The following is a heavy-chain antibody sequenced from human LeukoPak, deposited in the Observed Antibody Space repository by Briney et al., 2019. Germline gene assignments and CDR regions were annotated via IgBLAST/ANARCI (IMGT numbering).Heavy chain of an antibody. D-gene: IGHD3-22*01. CDR1: GFTFSSYA. J-gene: IGHJ3*02. Sequence: GGSLRLSCAASGFTFSSYAMSWVRQAPGKGLEWVSAISGSGGSTYYADSVKGRFTISRDNSKNTLYLQMNSLRAEDTAVYYCAKDQAYYYDSSGQTGAFDIWGQGTMVTVSS. CDR3: AKDQAYYYDSSGQTGAFDI. CDR2: ISGSGGST. V-gene: IGHV3-23*01.